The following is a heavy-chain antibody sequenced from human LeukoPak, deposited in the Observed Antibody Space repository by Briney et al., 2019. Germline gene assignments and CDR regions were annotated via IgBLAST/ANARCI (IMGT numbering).Heavy chain of an antibody. CDR3: ARDPSTGVGWNYYFDY. D-gene: IGHD1-7*01. CDR1: GGTFSSYA. Sequence: SVKVSCKASGGTFSSYAISWVRQAPGQGLERMGRIIPIFGIANYAQKFQGRVTITADKSTSTAYMELSSLRSEDTAVYYCARDPSTGVGWNYYFDYWGQGTLVTVSS. V-gene: IGHV1-69*04. J-gene: IGHJ4*02. CDR2: IIPIFGIA.